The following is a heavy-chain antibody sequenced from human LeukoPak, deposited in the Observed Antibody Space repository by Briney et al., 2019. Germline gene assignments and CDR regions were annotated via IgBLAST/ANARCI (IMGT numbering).Heavy chain of an antibody. J-gene: IGHJ3*02. CDR2: TRYDGINK. CDR3: ARDPNGDYIGTFDM. D-gene: IGHD4-17*01. V-gene: IGHV3-30*02. CDR1: GFSFSTYG. Sequence: GGSLRLSCAASGFSFSTYGMHWVRQAPGQGLEWVTFTRYDGINKYYGDSVKGRFTISRDNSKNTLYLQMNSLRVEDTAVYFCARDPNGDYIGTFDMWGRGTMVSVSS.